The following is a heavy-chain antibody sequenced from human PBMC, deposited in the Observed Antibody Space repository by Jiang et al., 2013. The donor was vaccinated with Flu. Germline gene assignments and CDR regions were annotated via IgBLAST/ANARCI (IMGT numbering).Heavy chain of an antibody. CDR3: ARIHGLRSVGYYFDY. D-gene: IGHD5-12*01. Sequence: KPTQTLTLTCTFSGFSLSTSGMCVSWIRQPPGKALGWLALIDWDDDKYYSTSLKTRLTISKDTSKNQVVLTMTNMDPVDTATYYCARIHGLRSVGYYFDYWGQGTLVTVSS. CDR2: IDWDDDK. J-gene: IGHJ4*02. V-gene: IGHV2-70*01. CDR1: GFSLSTSGMC.